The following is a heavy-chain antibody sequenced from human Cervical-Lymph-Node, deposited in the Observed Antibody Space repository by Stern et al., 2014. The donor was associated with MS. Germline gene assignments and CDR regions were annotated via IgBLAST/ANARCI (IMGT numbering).Heavy chain of an antibody. CDR3: ASGRYCSGGSCYYWFDP. V-gene: IGHV1-69*01. Sequence: QVQLVQSGAEVKKPGSSVKVSCKASGGTFSSYAISWVRQAPGQGLEWMGGIIPIFGTANYAQKFQGRVTLTADESTSTAYMELSSLRSEDTAVYYCASGRYCSGGSCYYWFDPWGQGTLVTVSS. CDR2: IIPIFGTA. CDR1: GGTFSSYA. J-gene: IGHJ5*02. D-gene: IGHD2-15*01.